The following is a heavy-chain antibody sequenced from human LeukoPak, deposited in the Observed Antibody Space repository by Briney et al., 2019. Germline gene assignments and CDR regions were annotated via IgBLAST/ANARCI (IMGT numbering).Heavy chain of an antibody. J-gene: IGHJ6*04. V-gene: IGHV1-24*01. D-gene: IGHD3-16*01. CDR3: ARDLGDYYGMDV. CDR1: GYTLTELS. CDR2: FDPEDGET. Sequence: ASVKVSCKVSGYTLTELSMHWVRQAPGKGLEWMGGFDPEDGETIYAQKFQGRVTMTEDTSTDTAYMELSSLRSEDTAVYYCARDLGDYYGMDVWGKGTTVTVSS.